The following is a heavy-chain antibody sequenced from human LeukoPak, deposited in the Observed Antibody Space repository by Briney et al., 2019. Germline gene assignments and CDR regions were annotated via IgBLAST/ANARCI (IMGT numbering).Heavy chain of an antibody. Sequence: QAGGSLRLSCAASGFTFSTYWMSWVRQAPGKGLEWVANIKQDGSEKYYVDSVEGRFTISRDNAKNSLYLQMNSLRAEDTAVYYCASSPHYYFDYWGQGTLVTVSS. CDR2: IKQDGSEK. CDR3: ASSPHYYFDY. V-gene: IGHV3-7*01. J-gene: IGHJ4*02. CDR1: GFTFSTYW.